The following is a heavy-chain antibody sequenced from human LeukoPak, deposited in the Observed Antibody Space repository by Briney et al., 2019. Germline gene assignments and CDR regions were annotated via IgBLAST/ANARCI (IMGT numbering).Heavy chain of an antibody. CDR1: GFSFSAAW. D-gene: IGHD5-12*01. CDR2: IKNDGSDK. V-gene: IGHV3-7*01. Sequence: GGSLRLSCAASGFSFSAAWMTWVRQAPGKGLEWVATIKNDGSDKYYVDSVRGRFTLSRDNAKNLVYLQMNSLRVEDTAVYYCVNLGYSDGGQGTLVTVSS. J-gene: IGHJ4*02. CDR3: VNLGYSD.